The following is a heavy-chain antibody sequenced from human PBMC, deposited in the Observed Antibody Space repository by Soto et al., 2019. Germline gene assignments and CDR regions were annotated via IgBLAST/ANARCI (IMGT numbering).Heavy chain of an antibody. CDR2: TRNKANSYTT. V-gene: IGHV3-72*01. D-gene: IGHD5-12*01. Sequence: HPGGSLRLSCAASGFTFSDHYMDWVRQAPGKGLEWVGRTRNKANSYTTEYAASVKGRFTISRDDSKNSLYLQMNSLKTEDTAVYYCARRDTGLPAAFDIRGQGTMVTVSS. J-gene: IGHJ3*02. CDR3: ARRDTGLPAAFDI. CDR1: GFTFSDHY.